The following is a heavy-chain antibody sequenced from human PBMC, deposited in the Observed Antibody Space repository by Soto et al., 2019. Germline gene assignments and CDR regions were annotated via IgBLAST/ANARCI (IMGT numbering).Heavy chain of an antibody. V-gene: IGHV3-73*01. J-gene: IGHJ4*01. CDR1: AFTFSGSA. CDR3: TRHTSVY. CDR2: IRSKPNNYAT. Sequence: PGGSLRLSCAAFAFTFSGSAMHWVRQASGKGLEWVGRIRSKPNNYATAYAASVQGTLTISRDDSKNTAYLQMNSLKTEDTAVDYCTRHTSVYWGPGNLVTVSS.